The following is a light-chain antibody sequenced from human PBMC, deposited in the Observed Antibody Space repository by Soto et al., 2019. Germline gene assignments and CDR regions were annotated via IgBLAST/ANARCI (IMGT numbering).Light chain of an antibody. CDR2: DAS. CDR3: QQRSNWQIT. V-gene: IGKV3-11*01. Sequence: TVLTQSPSTLSLSPSESSTLSCRASQSVSTYLAWYQQKPGQAPRLLIYDASNRVTGIPARFRGSGSGTDFTLTISSLEPDDFAVYYCQQRSNWQITFGQGTRLEV. CDR1: QSVSTY. J-gene: IGKJ5*01.